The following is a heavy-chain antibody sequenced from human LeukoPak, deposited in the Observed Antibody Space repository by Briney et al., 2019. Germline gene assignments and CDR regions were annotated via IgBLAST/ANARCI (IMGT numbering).Heavy chain of an antibody. D-gene: IGHD3-16*01. J-gene: IGHJ6*03. CDR2: IYYDGST. Sequence: SETLSLTCTVSGGSISTYYWSWIRQSPGKGLEWIGYIYYDGSTNYNPSLKSRVTISVDTSKNQFSLKLSSVTAADTAVYYCARETSQKGAHYMDVWGKGTTVTISS. V-gene: IGHV4-59*01. CDR1: GGSISTYY. CDR3: ARETSQKGAHYMDV.